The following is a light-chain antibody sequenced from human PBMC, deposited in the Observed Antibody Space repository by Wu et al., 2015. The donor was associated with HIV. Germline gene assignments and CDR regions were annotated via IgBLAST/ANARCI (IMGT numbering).Light chain of an antibody. CDR3: QQYNNYLRT. Sequence: DIQMTQSPSTLSASVGDRVTITCRASQSISSWLAWYQQKPGKAPKLLIYKASSLERGVPSRFSGSGSGTEFTLTISSLQPDDFATYYCQQYNNYLRTFGQGTKVEIK. J-gene: IGKJ1*01. CDR2: KAS. CDR1: QSISSW. V-gene: IGKV1-5*03.